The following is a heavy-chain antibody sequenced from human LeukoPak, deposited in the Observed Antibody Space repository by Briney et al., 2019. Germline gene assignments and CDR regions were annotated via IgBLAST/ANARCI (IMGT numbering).Heavy chain of an antibody. V-gene: IGHV4-34*01. CDR2: INHSGST. J-gene: IGHJ6*02. Sequence: PSETLSLTCTVSGGSISGYYWSWIRQPPGKGLEWIGEINHSGSTNYNPSLKSRVTISVDTSKNQFSLKLSSVTAADTAVYYCARYLGGPLDVWGQGTTVTVSS. CDR1: GGSISGYY. CDR3: ARYLGGPLDV.